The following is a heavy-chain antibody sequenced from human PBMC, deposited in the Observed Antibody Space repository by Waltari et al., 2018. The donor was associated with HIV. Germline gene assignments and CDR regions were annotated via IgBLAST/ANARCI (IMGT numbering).Heavy chain of an antibody. Sequence: EVQLVESGGGLVQPGGSRRISCVASGFTLSNFWMRWVRQAPGKGLEWGAGIKQDGGEKYYVESVKGRFTISRDNAKNSVYLQMNSLRAEDTAVYFCARDPYRTSSHDYWGQGTLVTVSS. J-gene: IGHJ4*02. CDR1: GFTLSNFW. CDR2: IKQDGGEK. D-gene: IGHD5-12*01. CDR3: ARDPYRTSSHDY. V-gene: IGHV3-7*01.